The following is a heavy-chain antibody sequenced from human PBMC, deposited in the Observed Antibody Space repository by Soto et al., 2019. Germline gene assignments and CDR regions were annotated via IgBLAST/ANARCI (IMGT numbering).Heavy chain of an antibody. Sequence: QVQLQESGPGLVKPSQTLSLTCTVSGGSISSGGYYWSWIRQHPGKGLEWIGYIYYSGSTYYNPSLKSLVTISVDTSKNQFSLKLSSVTAADTAVYYCARSPYIVVVPAAEGSWFDPWGQGTLVTVSS. CDR1: GGSISSGGYY. D-gene: IGHD2-2*01. J-gene: IGHJ5*02. V-gene: IGHV4-31*01. CDR2: IYYSGST. CDR3: ARSPYIVVVPAAEGSWFDP.